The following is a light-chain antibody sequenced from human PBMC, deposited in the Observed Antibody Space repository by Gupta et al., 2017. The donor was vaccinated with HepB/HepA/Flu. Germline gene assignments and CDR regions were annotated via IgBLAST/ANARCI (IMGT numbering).Light chain of an antibody. CDR2: GAS. V-gene: IGKV3-15*01. J-gene: IGKJ2*01. CDR3: QQYNKRPPMMYT. Sequence: EIVMTQSPATLSVSPGETVTLSCRASQSVSNNLAWYQQKPGQAPRLLIYGASTRATGIPVRFSGSGSGTEFTLTISSLQSEDFAVYYCQQYNKRPPMMYTFGQGTKLEIK. CDR1: QSVSNN.